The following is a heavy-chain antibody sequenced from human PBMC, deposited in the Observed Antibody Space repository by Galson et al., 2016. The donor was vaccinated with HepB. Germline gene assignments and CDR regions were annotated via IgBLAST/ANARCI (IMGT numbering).Heavy chain of an antibody. Sequence: SLRLSCAASGFTFSDYYMDWVRQTPGKGLEWVGRTRNIANGYTREYAASVKGRLSISRDDSKNSLYLQMNSLRSEDTAVYYCARAAYCSGGACYHAFDHWGQGTLVTVSS. CDR2: TRNIANGYTR. CDR1: GFTFSDYY. CDR3: ARAAYCSGGACYHAFDH. D-gene: IGHD2-15*01. V-gene: IGHV3-72*01. J-gene: IGHJ4*02.